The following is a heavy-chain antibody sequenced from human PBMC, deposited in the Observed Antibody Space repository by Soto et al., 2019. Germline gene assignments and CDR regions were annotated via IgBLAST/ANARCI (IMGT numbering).Heavy chain of an antibody. J-gene: IGHJ4*02. V-gene: IGHV3-33*01. D-gene: IGHD3-10*01. CDR1: GFTFSSYG. Sequence: QVQLVESGGGVVQPGRSLRLSCAASGFTFSSYGMHWVRQAPGKGLEWVAVRWYDGSNKYYADSVKGRLTISRDNSKNTLYLQMNSLRAEDTAVYCCARGSYYGSGSYYPPLDDWGQGTLVTVSS. CDR2: RWYDGSNK. CDR3: ARGSYYGSGSYYPPLDD.